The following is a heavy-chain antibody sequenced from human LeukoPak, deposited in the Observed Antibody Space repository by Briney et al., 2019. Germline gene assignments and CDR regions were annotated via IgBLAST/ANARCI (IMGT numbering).Heavy chain of an antibody. CDR2: IWYDGSNK. D-gene: IGHD2-15*01. Sequence: GGSLRLSCAASGFTFSSYGMHWVRQAPGKGLEWVAVIWYDGSNKHYADSVKGRFTISRDNSKNTLYLQMNSLRAEDTAVYYCARGRGSYHYYYYYGMDVWGQGTTVTVSS. CDR1: GFTFSSYG. V-gene: IGHV3-33*01. J-gene: IGHJ6*02. CDR3: ARGRGSYHYYYYYGMDV.